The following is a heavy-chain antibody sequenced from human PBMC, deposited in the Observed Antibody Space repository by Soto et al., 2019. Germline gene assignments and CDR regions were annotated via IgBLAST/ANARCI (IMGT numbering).Heavy chain of an antibody. D-gene: IGHD2-15*01. CDR3: ARDQLVVVAATPRYYYYGMDV. J-gene: IGHJ6*02. Sequence: HPGGSLRLSCAASGFTFSSYAMHWVRQAPGKGLEWVAVISYDGSNKYYADSVKGRFTISRDNSKNTLYLRMNSLRAEDTAVYYCARDQLVVVAATPRYYYYGMDVWGQGTTVTVSS. CDR1: GFTFSSYA. CDR2: ISYDGSNK. V-gene: IGHV3-30-3*01.